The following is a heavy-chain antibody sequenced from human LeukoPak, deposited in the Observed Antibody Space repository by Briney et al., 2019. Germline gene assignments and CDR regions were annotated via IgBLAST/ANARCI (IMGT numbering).Heavy chain of an antibody. CDR1: GFTFSTFA. D-gene: IGHD2-8*02. J-gene: IGHJ4*02. CDR3: ATYRQVLLPFES. Sequence: GGSLRLSCEASGFTFSTFAMIWVRQPSGKGLEWVSSIFPSGGEIHYADSVRGRFTISRGNSKSTLSLQMNSLRAEDTAICYCATYRQVLLPFESWGQGTLVTVSS. V-gene: IGHV3-23*01. CDR2: IFPSGGEI.